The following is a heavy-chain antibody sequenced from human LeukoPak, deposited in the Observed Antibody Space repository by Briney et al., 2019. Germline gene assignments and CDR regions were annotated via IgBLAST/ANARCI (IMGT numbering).Heavy chain of an antibody. CDR1: GFTFSDYY. CDR3: AKSGSNYDYVWGSYRPTEYYFDY. J-gene: IGHJ4*02. CDR2: ISSSGSTI. D-gene: IGHD3-16*02. V-gene: IGHV3-11*04. Sequence: PGGSLRLSCAASGFTFSDYYMSWIRQAPGKGLEWVSYISSSGSTIYYADSVKGRFTISRDNSKNTLYLQMNSLRGEDTAVYYCAKSGSNYDYVWGSYRPTEYYFDYWGQGTLVTVSS.